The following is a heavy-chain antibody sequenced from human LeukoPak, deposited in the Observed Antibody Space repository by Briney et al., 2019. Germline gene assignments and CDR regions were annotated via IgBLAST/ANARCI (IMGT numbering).Heavy chain of an antibody. D-gene: IGHD3-16*01. V-gene: IGHV3-74*01. J-gene: IGHJ4*01. CDR2: INTDGSSA. CDR1: GFIFSNYW. Sequence: PGGSLRLSCAASGFIFSNYWMHWVRQTPGKGLVCVSRINTDGSSARYADSVKGRFTISRDNVDNTLHLQMNSLRVEDTAVYYCIREVQVRASASLGLWGQGTLVTVSS. CDR3: IREVQVRASASLGL.